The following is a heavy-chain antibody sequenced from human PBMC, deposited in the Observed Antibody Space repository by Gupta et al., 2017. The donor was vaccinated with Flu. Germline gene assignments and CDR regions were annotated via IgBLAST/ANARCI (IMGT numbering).Heavy chain of an antibody. CDR2: ISPIFGTP. V-gene: IGHV1-69*01. J-gene: IGHJ6*02. CDR1: GGTFGAFP. Sequence: QVQRVKSGAEVKKPGSSFRFSCKPAGGTFGAFPLIWFGQPPGQGLEWMGGISPIFGTPTYAQKFQGRVTFTADASTNTVFMELNSLRSEDTAIYFCARASGGVVGPTAISYYNYYAMDVWGQGTTVTVSS. D-gene: IGHD1-26*01. CDR3: ARASGGVVGPTAISYYNYYAMDV.